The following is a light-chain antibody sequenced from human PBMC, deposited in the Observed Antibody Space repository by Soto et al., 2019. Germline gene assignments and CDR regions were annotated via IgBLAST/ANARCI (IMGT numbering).Light chain of an antibody. Sequence: ETVMTQSPATLSVSPGERATLSCRASQSISNNLAWYQQKPGQVPRLLIYGASTRATGIPARFSGSGSGTEFTLTINSLQSEDSAIYYCHQYNNWPPATFGQGNKVEIK. CDR3: HQYNNWPPAT. CDR2: GAS. CDR1: QSISNN. V-gene: IGKV3-15*01. J-gene: IGKJ1*01.